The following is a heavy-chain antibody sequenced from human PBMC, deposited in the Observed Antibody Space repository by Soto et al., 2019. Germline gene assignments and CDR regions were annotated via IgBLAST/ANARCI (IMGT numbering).Heavy chain of an antibody. D-gene: IGHD2-21*02. CDR1: GFSLSTSSVV. Sequence: QITLKESGPTLVKPTQTLTLTCTFSGFSLSTSSVVVGWLRQPPGKALEWLALIYWDDDKRYSTSLKNRLTITKDTSKTQVVRTMTNTDLVDTDTYYCAHTSGGGNSACFDYWGQGTLVPDSS. J-gene: IGHJ4*02. CDR2: IYWDDDK. CDR3: AHTSGGGNSACFDY. V-gene: IGHV2-5*02.